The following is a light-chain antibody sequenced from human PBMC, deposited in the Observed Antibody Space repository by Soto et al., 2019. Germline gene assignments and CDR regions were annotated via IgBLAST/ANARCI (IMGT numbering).Light chain of an antibody. Sequence: ESVLTQSPGTLSLSPGERATLSCRASQSVSSNYLAWYQQKPGQAPRLLIYGASTRATGIPDRFSGSGSGTDFTLKISRVEAEDVGVYYCMQALQTPPYTFGQGTKLEIK. V-gene: IGKV3-20*01. J-gene: IGKJ2*01. CDR3: MQALQTPPYT. CDR2: GAS. CDR1: QSVSSNY.